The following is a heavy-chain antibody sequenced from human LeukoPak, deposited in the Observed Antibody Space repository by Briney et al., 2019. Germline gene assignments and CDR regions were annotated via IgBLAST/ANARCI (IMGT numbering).Heavy chain of an antibody. CDR3: ATPGGNYYDFWSGYSQGAFDI. V-gene: IGHV1-46*03. J-gene: IGHJ3*02. CDR1: GYTFTSYY. D-gene: IGHD3-3*01. Sequence: GASVKVSCKASGYTFTSYYMHWARQAPGQGLEWMGIINPSGGSTSYAQKFQGRATMTRDTSTSTVYMELSSLRSEDTAVYYCATPGGNYYDFWSGYSQGAFDIWGQGTMVTVSS. CDR2: INPSGGST.